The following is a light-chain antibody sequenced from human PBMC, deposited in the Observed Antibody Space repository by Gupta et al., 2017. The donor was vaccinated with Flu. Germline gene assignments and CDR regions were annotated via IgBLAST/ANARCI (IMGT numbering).Light chain of an antibody. V-gene: IGKV3-11*01. Sequence: ATRSLSPGDTATLSCRASQSISIYLAWYQKKPGQAPRLLMYDASHRAAGIPVRLTGSGSGTDFTLTISSLAPEDFAVYYCQQRSSRPMYTFGQGTELVIK. CDR1: QSISIY. J-gene: IGKJ2*01. CDR3: QQRSSRPMYT. CDR2: DAS.